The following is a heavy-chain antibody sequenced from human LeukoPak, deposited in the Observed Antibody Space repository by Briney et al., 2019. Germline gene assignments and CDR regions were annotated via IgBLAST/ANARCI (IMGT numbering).Heavy chain of an antibody. CDR1: GDSISSGSYY. V-gene: IGHV4-61*02. CDR2: IYGSGRT. Sequence: PSETLSLTCTVSGDSISSGSYYWSWIRQPAGKGLEWIGRIYGSGRTNYNLSLKSRVTISVDTSKNQFSLKLSSVTAADTAVYYCARRTRRMLGFDYWGQGTLVTVSS. J-gene: IGHJ4*02. D-gene: IGHD2-15*01. CDR3: ARRTRRMLGFDY.